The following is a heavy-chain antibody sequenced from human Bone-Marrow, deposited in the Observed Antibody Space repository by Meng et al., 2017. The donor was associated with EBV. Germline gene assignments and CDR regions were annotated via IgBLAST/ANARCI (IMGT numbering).Heavy chain of an antibody. D-gene: IGHD4-17*01. CDR3: AREYTTVDNWFDP. CDR2: IWYDGSNK. Sequence: VVVFEFAGCFEHRGASRVYSLAGLGLPCISYGMRWVRQAPGKGLEWVAVIWYDGSNKYYADSVKGRFTISRDNSKNTLYLQMNSLRAEDTAVYYCAREYTTVDNWFDPWGQGTLVTVSS. V-gene: IGHV3-33*01. CDR1: GLPCISYG. J-gene: IGHJ5*02.